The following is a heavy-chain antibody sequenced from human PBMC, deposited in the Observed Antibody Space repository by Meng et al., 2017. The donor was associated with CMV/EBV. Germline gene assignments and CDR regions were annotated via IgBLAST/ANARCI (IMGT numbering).Heavy chain of an antibody. CDR1: GGSISSYY. J-gene: IGHJ4*02. D-gene: IGHD6-19*01. V-gene: IGHV4-4*07. Sequence: QGELQEAGPGLVKPSGPLSLSCTVSGGSISSYYWSWIRQPAGKGLEWIGRIYTSGGTNYNPSLKSRVTMSVDTSKNQFSLKLSSVTAADTAVYYCARDSSGWYPHFDYWGQGTLVTVSS. CDR2: IYTSGGT. CDR3: ARDSSGWYPHFDY.